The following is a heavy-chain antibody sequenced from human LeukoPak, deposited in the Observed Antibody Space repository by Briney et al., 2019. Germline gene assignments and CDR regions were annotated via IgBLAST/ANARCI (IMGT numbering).Heavy chain of an antibody. V-gene: IGHV3-23*01. Sequence: QPGGSLRLSCAASEFTFSNYAMSWVRQAPGKGLEWVSGSTGTGYSTYYADSVKGRFTISRDNAKNTLYLQMNSLRVEDTAVYYCARGHVHGSVRHWDYWGQGTLATVSS. D-gene: IGHD3-10*01. CDR1: EFTFSNYA. J-gene: IGHJ4*02. CDR2: STGTGYST. CDR3: ARGHVHGSVRHWDY.